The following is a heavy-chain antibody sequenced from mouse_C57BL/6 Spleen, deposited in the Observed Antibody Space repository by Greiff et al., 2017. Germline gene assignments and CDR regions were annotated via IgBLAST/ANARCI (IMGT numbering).Heavy chain of an antibody. CDR2: IDPSDSET. J-gene: IGHJ1*03. Sequence: QVQLQQPGAELVRPGSSVKLSCKASGYTFTSYWMHWVKQRPIQGLEWIGNIDPSDSETHYNQKFKDKATLTVDKSSSTAYMQLSSLTSEDSAVYYCARPPLSGSSYDWYFDVWGTGTTVTVSS. CDR3: ARPPLSGSSYDWYFDV. D-gene: IGHD1-1*01. V-gene: IGHV1-52*01. CDR1: GYTFTSYW.